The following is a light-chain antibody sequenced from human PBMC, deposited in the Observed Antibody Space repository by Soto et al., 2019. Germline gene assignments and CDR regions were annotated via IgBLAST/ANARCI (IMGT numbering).Light chain of an antibody. V-gene: IGKV3-11*01. Sequence: EIVLTQSPATLSLSPGERATLSCRASQSVSSYFARYQQKPGQAPRLLIYDASNRATGIPARFSGSGSGTDFTLTISSLEPEDFAVYYCQQRSNWPLTFGGGTKVDIK. CDR3: QQRSNWPLT. CDR1: QSVSSY. CDR2: DAS. J-gene: IGKJ4*01.